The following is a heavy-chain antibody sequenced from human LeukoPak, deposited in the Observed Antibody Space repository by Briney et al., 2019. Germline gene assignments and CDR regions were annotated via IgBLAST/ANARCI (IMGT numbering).Heavy chain of an antibody. V-gene: IGHV3-7*01. D-gene: IGHD6-13*01. J-gene: IGHJ5*02. CDR1: GFTFSVYW. Sequence: GGSLRLSCAASGFTFSVYWMTWVRQPPGKGLEWVANIREDGSEQYYVDSVRGRFTISRDNAKNSLYLQMNSLRAEDTAVYYCARGIASGIDFFDPWGQGTLVTVSS. CDR3: ARGIASGIDFFDP. CDR2: IREDGSEQ.